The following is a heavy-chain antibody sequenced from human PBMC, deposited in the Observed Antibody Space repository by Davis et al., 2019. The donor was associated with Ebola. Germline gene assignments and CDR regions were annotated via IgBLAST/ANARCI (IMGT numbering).Heavy chain of an antibody. CDR2: IKQDGSEK. CDR3: ARDKGSGYYYYCDY. CDR1: GFTFSTYS. Sequence: GGSLRLSCAASGFTFSTYSMNWVRQAPGKGLEWVASIKQDGSEKYYVDSVKGRFTISRDNAKNSLYLQMNSLRAEDTAVYYCARDKGSGYYYYCDYWGQGTLVTVSS. D-gene: IGHD3-22*01. V-gene: IGHV3-7*01. J-gene: IGHJ4*02.